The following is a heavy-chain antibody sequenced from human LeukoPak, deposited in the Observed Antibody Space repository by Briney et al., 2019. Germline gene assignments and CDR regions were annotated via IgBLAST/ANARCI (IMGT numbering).Heavy chain of an antibody. Sequence: GGSLRLSCAASGFTFSSYSMNWVRQAPGKGLEWVSYISSSGSTIYYADSVKGRFTISRDNAKNSLYLQMNSLRAEDTAVYYCARVSYGNWFDPWGQGTLVTVSS. D-gene: IGHD2-8*01. CDR3: ARVSYGNWFDP. CDR2: ISSSGSTI. J-gene: IGHJ5*02. V-gene: IGHV3-48*04. CDR1: GFTFSSYS.